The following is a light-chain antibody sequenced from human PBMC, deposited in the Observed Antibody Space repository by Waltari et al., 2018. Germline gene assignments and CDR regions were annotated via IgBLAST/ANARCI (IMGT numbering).Light chain of an antibody. V-gene: IGKV4-1*01. CDR3: QQYYSSRT. Sequence: DIVMTQSPDSLAVSLGERATINCKSSQSVFSRSNNKNYLAWYQQKPGQPPKLLIYWASNRESGVPDRFTGSGSGTDFTLTISSLQAEDVAVYYCQQYYSSRTFGQGTKVEIK. CDR1: QSVFSRSNNKNY. J-gene: IGKJ1*01. CDR2: WAS.